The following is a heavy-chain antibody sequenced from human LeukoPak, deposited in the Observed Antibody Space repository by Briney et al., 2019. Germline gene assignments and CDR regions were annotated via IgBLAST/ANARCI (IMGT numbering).Heavy chain of an antibody. CDR3: ARGDYSSSPLGY. Sequence: GGSRRPSCAASGFTFSDYYMSWISQAPGKGLEWVSYISSSGTTTYYADSGKGRFTISRDNAKNSLYLQMNSLRAEDTAVYYCARGDYSSSPLGYWGQGTLVTVSS. CDR1: GFTFSDYY. D-gene: IGHD6-6*01. CDR2: ISSSGTTT. J-gene: IGHJ4*02. V-gene: IGHV3-11*01.